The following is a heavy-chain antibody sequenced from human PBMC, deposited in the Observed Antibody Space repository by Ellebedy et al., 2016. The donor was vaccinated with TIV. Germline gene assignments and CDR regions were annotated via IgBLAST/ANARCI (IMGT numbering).Heavy chain of an antibody. D-gene: IGHD6-19*01. CDR3: ACSRTFDY. J-gene: IGHJ4*02. Sequence: PGGSLRLSCAASGFTFSSYWMHWVRQAPGKGLVWVSRTNSDGSSTNYADSVKGRFTISRDNAKSTLYLQMNSLRAEDTAVYYCACSRTFDYWGQGTLVTVSS. CDR1: GFTFSSYW. V-gene: IGHV3-74*01. CDR2: TNSDGSST.